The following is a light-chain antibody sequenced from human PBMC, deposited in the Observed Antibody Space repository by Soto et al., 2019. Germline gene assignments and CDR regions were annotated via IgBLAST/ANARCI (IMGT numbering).Light chain of an antibody. CDR3: QQYNSYSWK. V-gene: IGKV1-5*01. CDR2: DAA. J-gene: IGKJ1*01. Sequence: DIQMTQSPSTLSASVGDRVTITCRASHSISIWLAWYQQKPGKAPKLLIYDAARLESGVPSSFSGSGSVTEITLTISSLQPEDFATYYCQQYNSYSWKFGQGTKVDI. CDR1: HSISIW.